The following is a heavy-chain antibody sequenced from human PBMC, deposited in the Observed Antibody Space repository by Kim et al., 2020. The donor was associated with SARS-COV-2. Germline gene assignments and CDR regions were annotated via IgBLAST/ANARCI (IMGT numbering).Heavy chain of an antibody. CDR2: INAGNGNT. CDR1: GYTFTSYA. D-gene: IGHD2-2*01. V-gene: IGHV1-3*01. Sequence: ASVKVSCKAYGYTFTSYAMHWVRQAPGQRLEWMGWINAGNGNTKYSQKFQGRVTITRDTSASTAYMELSSLRSEDTAVYYCARDSGYCSSTSCYSPAFYWGQGTLVTVSS. CDR3: ARDSGYCSSTSCYSPAFY. J-gene: IGHJ4*02.